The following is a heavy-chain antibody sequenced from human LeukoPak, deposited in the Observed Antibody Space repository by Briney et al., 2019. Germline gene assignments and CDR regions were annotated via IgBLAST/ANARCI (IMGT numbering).Heavy chain of an antibody. CDR1: GGSISSYY. CDR2: IYYSGST. V-gene: IGHV4-59*01. Sequence: RTSETLSLTCTVSGGSISSYYWSWIRQPPGKGLEWIGYIYYSGSTNYNPSLKSRVTISVDTSKNQFSLKPSSVTAADTAVYYCARVVAGNPDYWGQGTLVTVSS. D-gene: IGHD6-19*01. CDR3: ARVVAGNPDY. J-gene: IGHJ4*02.